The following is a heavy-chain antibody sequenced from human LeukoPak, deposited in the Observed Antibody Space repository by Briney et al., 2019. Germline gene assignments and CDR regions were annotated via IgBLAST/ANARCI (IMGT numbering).Heavy chain of an antibody. V-gene: IGHV1-2*02. D-gene: IGHD5-18*01. CDR2: INPNSGGT. CDR1: GYTFTGYC. CDR3: ATALRGFSYAYVEEHDAFDI. Sequence: GASVKVSCKASGYTFTGYCMHWVRQAPGQGLEWMGWINPNSGGTNYAQKFQGRVTMTRDTSISTACIELSSLRSEDTAIYYCATALRGFSYAYVEEHDAFDIWGQGTVVTVSS. J-gene: IGHJ3*02.